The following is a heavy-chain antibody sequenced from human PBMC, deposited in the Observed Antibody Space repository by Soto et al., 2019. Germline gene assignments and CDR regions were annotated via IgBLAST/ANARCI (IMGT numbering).Heavy chain of an antibody. CDR1: GYTFINYG. V-gene: IGHV1-18*01. D-gene: IGHD2-2*01. CDR2: ISPYRGNT. J-gene: IGHJ6*02. Sequence: QVQLVQSGAEVKKPGASVTVSCKASGYTFINYGISWVRQAPGQGLEWMGWISPYRGNTNYAQKFQGRVTMTSDTSTTTAYMALRSLRSDDTGVYYFAIRIVPSGYYCMDVWGQGTTVTVSS. CDR3: AIRIVPSGYYCMDV.